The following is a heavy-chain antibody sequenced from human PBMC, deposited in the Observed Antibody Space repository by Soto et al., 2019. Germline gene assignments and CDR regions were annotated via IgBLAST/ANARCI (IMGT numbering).Heavy chain of an antibody. V-gene: IGHV1-2*04. CDR3: ARGDSTDCSTGVCSCLYNHDMDV. D-gene: IGHD2-8*01. Sequence: SVNVSCKASGYSFTDDHIHWVRQAPGQGLEWLGRINPKSGGTSTAQKFQGWVTMTTDTSISTASMELTRLTSDDTAIYYCARGDSTDCSTGVCSCLYNHDMDVW. CDR1: GYSFTDDH. J-gene: IGHJ6*01. CDR2: INPKSGGT.